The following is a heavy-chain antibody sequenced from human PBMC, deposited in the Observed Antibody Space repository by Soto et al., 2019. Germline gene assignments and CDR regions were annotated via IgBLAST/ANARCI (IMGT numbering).Heavy chain of an antibody. J-gene: IGHJ4*02. D-gene: IGHD2-2*01. V-gene: IGHV3-23*01. CDR1: GFTFSSYA. Sequence: EVQLLESGGGLVQPGGSLRLSCAASGFTFSSYAMSWVRQAPGKGLEWVSAISGSGGSTYYADSVKGRFTISRDNSKNTLPLPMNRLRAEDTAVYYCAKSGKGGRGYCSSTSCYAPDYWGQGPLVTVSS. CDR3: AKSGKGGRGYCSSTSCYAPDY. CDR2: ISGSGGST.